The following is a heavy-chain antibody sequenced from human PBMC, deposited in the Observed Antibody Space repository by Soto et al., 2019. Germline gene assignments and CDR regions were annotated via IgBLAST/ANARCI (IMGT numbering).Heavy chain of an antibody. Sequence: GASVKVSCKASGGTFSSYAISWVRQAPGQGLEWMGGIIPIFGTANYAQKFQGRVTITADESTSTAYMELSSLRSEDTAVYYCARSLFGEPKVDAFDIWGQGTMVTVSS. D-gene: IGHD3-10*02. CDR1: GGTFSSYA. V-gene: IGHV1-69*13. CDR2: IIPIFGTA. J-gene: IGHJ3*02. CDR3: ARSLFGEPKVDAFDI.